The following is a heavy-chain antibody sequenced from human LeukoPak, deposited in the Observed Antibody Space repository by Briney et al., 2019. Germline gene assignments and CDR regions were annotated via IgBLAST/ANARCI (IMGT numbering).Heavy chain of an antibody. J-gene: IGHJ5*02. Sequence: PSETLSLTCTVSGGSISSSSSYWGWIRQPPGKGLEWIGSIYYSGSTYYNPSLKSRVTISVDTSKNQFSLKLSSVTAADTAVYYCARGTIFGVAINWFDPWGQGTLVTVSS. D-gene: IGHD3-3*01. CDR1: GGSISSSSSY. CDR3: ARGTIFGVAINWFDP. CDR2: IYYSGST. V-gene: IGHV4-39*07.